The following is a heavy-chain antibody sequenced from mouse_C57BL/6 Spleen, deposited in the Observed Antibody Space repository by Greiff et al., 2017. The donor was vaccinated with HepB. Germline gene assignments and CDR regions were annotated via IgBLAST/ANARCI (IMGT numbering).Heavy chain of an antibody. V-gene: IGHV1-9*01. CDR2: ILPGSGST. J-gene: IGHJ1*03. CDR3: ASTDPTDYDRYFDV. Sequence: QVQLQQSGAELMKPGASVKLSCKATGYTFTGYWIEWVKQRPGHGLEWIGEILPGSGSTNYNEKFKGKATFTADTSSNTAYMQLSSLTTEDSAIYECASTDPTDYDRYFDVWGTGTTVTVSS. D-gene: IGHD2-4*01. CDR1: GYTFTGYW.